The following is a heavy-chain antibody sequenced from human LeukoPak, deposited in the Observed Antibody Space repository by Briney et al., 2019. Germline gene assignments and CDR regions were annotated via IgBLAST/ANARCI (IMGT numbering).Heavy chain of an antibody. CDR3: ASRIAVAGSGAFDI. V-gene: IGHV4-61*05. Sequence: SETLSLTCTVSGGSISSSSYYWGWIRQPPGKGLEWIGYIYYSGSTNYNPSLKSRVTISVDTSKNQFSLKLSSVTAADTAVYYCASRIAVAGSGAFDIWGQGTMVTVSS. CDR1: GGSISSSSYY. D-gene: IGHD6-19*01. J-gene: IGHJ3*02. CDR2: IYYSGST.